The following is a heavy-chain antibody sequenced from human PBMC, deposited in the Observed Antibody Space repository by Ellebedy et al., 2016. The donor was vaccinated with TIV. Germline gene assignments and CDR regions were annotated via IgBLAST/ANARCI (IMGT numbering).Heavy chain of an antibody. V-gene: IGHV3-7*03. CDR2: IKQDGSEK. Sequence: GESLKISCAASGFTFSSYWMSWVRQAPGKGLEWVANIKQDGSEKYYVDSVKGRFTISRDNDKNSLYLQMNSLRAEDTAVYYCARGGYGYVPLDQFDYWGQGTLVTVSS. J-gene: IGHJ4*02. CDR1: GFTFSSYW. D-gene: IGHD5-18*01. CDR3: ARGGYGYVPLDQFDY.